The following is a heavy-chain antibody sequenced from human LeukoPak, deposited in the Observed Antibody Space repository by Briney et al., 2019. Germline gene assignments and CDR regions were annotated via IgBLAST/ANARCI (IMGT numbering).Heavy chain of an antibody. Sequence: PGGSLRLSCAASGFTFDDDGMSWVRQAPGKGLEWVSVINWNGGSTGYADSVKGRFTISRDNAKNSLYLQMNSLRADDTAFYYCARVGIAAAGNVYWGQGTLVTVSS. CDR1: GFTFDDDG. CDR2: INWNGGST. V-gene: IGHV3-20*04. D-gene: IGHD6-13*01. J-gene: IGHJ4*02. CDR3: ARVGIAAAGNVY.